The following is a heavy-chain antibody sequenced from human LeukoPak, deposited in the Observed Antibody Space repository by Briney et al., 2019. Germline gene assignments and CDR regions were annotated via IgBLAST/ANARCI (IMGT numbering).Heavy chain of an antibody. J-gene: IGHJ4*02. CDR1: GYTFTSYY. Sequence: GASVKVSCTASGYTFTSYYMHWVRQAPGQGLEWMAIINPSGGSTTYAQKFQGRVTMTRDTSTSTVYMELSSLRSEDTAVYYCARDRGMSGDYYDYWGQGTLVTVSS. V-gene: IGHV1-46*01. CDR3: ARDRGMSGDYYDY. CDR2: INPSGGST. D-gene: IGHD2-21*01.